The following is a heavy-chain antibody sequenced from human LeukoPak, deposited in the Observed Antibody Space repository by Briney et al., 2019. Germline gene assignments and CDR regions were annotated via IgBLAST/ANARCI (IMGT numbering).Heavy chain of an antibody. CDR3: ASSRLTGYCFDY. V-gene: IGHV4-34*01. Sequence: SETLSLTCAVYGGSFSGYYWSWIRQPPGKGLEWIGEINHSGSTNYNPSLKSRVTISVDTSKNQFSLKLSSVTAADTAVYYCASSRLTGYCFDYWGQGTLVTVSS. CDR1: GGSFSGYY. J-gene: IGHJ4*02. D-gene: IGHD3-9*01. CDR2: INHSGST.